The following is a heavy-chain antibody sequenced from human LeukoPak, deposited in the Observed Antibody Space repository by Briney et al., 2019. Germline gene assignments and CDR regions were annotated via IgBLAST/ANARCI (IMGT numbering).Heavy chain of an antibody. J-gene: IGHJ1*01. V-gene: IGHV4-34*01. D-gene: IGHD1-26*01. Sequence: SETLSLTCAVYGGSFSGYYWSWIRQPPGKGLEWIGEINHSGSTNYNPSLKSRVTISVDTSKNQFSLKLSSVTAADTAVYYCARLARYNGSYFRLFQHWGQGTLVTVSS. CDR2: INHSGST. CDR3: ARLARYNGSYFRLFQH. CDR1: GGSFSGYY.